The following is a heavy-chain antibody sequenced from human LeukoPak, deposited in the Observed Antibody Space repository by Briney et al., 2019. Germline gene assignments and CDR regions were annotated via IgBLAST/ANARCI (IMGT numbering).Heavy chain of an antibody. J-gene: IGHJ4*02. Sequence: GGSLRLSCAASGFTFSTFGFNWVRQAPGKGLEWVSSISHSSIYISYADSVKGRFTISRDNARNSLYLQMDSLRVEDTAVYYCARGYDFYYSVDFWGQGTLVTVSS. CDR3: ARGYDFYYSVDF. CDR2: ISHSSIYI. D-gene: IGHD3/OR15-3a*01. V-gene: IGHV3-21*01. CDR1: GFTFSTFG.